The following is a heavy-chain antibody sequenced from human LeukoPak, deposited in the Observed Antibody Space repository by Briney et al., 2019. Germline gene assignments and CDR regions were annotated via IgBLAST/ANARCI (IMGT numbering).Heavy chain of an antibody. D-gene: IGHD3-10*01. V-gene: IGHV1-2*02. CDR2: INPKSGGT. J-gene: IGHJ6*02. Sequence: ASVKVSCKTSGYTFTGYYMHWVRQAPGQGLEWMGWINPKSGGTNYAQKFPGRVTMTRDTSISTAYMELSSLRSDDTAVYYCALWFGELSALINYYYYGMDVWGQGTTVTVSS. CDR3: ALWFGELSALINYYYYGMDV. CDR1: GYTFTGYY.